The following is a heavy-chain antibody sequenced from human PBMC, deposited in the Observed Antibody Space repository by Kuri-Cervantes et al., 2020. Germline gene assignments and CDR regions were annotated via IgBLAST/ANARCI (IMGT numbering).Heavy chain of an antibody. D-gene: IGHD6-13*01. CDR2: ISYDGSNK. J-gene: IGHJ6*02. V-gene: IGHV3-30*03. Sequence: GGSLRLSCAASGFTFSSYGMHWVRQAPGKGLEWVAVISYDGSNKYYADSVKGRFTISRDNSKNTLYLQMNSLRAEDTAVYFCVRDGGSATAAAAGNYYHGMDVWGQGTTVTVSS. CDR3: VRDGGSATAAAAGNYYHGMDV. CDR1: GFTFSSYG.